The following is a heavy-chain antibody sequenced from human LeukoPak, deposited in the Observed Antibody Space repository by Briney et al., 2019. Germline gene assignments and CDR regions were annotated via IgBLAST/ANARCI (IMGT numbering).Heavy chain of an antibody. J-gene: IGHJ4*02. CDR3: ARGTRSRYCSGGSCYNY. D-gene: IGHD2-15*01. V-gene: IGHV4-4*07. CDR2: IYTSGST. Sequence: KSSETLSLTCTVSGGSISSYYWSWIRQPAGKGLEWIGRIYTSGSTNYNPSLKSRVTMSVDTSKNQFSLKLSSVTAADTAVYYCARGTRSRYCSGGSCYNYWGQGTLVTVSS. CDR1: GGSISSYY.